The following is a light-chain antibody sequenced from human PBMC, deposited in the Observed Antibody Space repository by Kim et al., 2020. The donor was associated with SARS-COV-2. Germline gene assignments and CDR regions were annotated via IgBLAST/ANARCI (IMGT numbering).Light chain of an antibody. Sequence: GQSVNNACTGTRSDVGGYNYVSWYQQHPGKAPKLMIYDVSKRPSGVPDRFSASKSGNTASLTISGLLTEDEADYYCCSYAGSYTWVFGGGTKLTVL. CDR2: DVS. J-gene: IGLJ3*02. CDR3: CSYAGSYTWV. CDR1: RSDVGGYNY. V-gene: IGLV2-11*03.